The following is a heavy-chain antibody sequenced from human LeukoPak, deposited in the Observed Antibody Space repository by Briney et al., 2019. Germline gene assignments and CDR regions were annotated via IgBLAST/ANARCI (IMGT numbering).Heavy chain of an antibody. D-gene: IGHD6-25*01. CDR2: INSDGSST. CDR1: GFTFSSYW. CDR3: ARGRQYYYYYGMDV. J-gene: IGHJ6*04. Sequence: GGSLRLSCGPSGFTFSSYWMHWVRQAPGKGLVWVSRINSDGSSTSYADSVKGRFTISRDNAKNTLYLQMNSLRAEDTAVYYCARGRQYYYYYGMDVWGKGTTVTVSS. V-gene: IGHV3-74*01.